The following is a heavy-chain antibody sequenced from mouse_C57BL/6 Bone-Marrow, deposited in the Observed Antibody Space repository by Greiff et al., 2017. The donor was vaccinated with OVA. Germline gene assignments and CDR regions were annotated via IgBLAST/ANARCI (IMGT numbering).Heavy chain of an antibody. D-gene: IGHD2-1*01. J-gene: IGHJ2*01. V-gene: IGHV1-22*01. CDR1: GYTFTDYN. CDR2: INPNNGGT. CDR3: ARKLLWPYYFDY. Sequence: VHVKQSGPELVKPGASVKMSCKASGYTFTDYNMHWVKQSHGKSLEWIGYINPNNGGTSYNQKFKGKATLTVNKSSSTAYMELRSLTSEDSAVYYCARKLLWPYYFDYWGQGTTLTVSS.